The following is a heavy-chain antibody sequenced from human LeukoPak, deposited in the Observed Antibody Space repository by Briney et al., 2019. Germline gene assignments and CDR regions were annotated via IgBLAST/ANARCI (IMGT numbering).Heavy chain of an antibody. V-gene: IGHV5-51*01. J-gene: IGHJ3*02. Sequence: GESLKISCKGSGYSFTSYWIGWVRQMPGKGLEWMGIIYPGDSDTRYSPSFQGQVTISADKSISTAYLQWSSLKASDTAMYYCARHPIYGDYAFDAFDIWGPRDNGHRLF. CDR1: GYSFTSYW. CDR3: ARHPIYGDYAFDAFDI. CDR2: IYPGDSDT. D-gene: IGHD4-17*01.